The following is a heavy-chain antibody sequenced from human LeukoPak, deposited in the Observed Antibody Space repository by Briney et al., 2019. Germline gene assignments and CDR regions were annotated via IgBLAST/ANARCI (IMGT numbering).Heavy chain of an antibody. CDR1: GGTFSSYA. CDR2: IIPIFGTA. CDR3: ARVSGGYSIDAFDI. D-gene: IGHD1-26*01. Sequence: SVKVSCKASGGTFSSYAISWVRQAPGQGLEWMGGIIPIFGTANYAQKFQGRVTITADESTSTAYMELSSLRSEDTAVYYCARVSGGYSIDAFDIWGQGTMVTVSS. J-gene: IGHJ3*02. V-gene: IGHV1-69*13.